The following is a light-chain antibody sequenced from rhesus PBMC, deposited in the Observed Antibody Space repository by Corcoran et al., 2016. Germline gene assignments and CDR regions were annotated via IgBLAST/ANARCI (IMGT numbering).Light chain of an antibody. J-gene: IGKJ1*01. CDR3: MQGIEYPWT. CDR2: VVS. Sequence: DIVMTQTPLSLPVTPGEPASISCRSSQSLLDSEDGNTYLEWYLQKPGQFPRPLIYVVSNRASGVPDRLSGSGSDTDFTLKIRRVEAEDVGVYYCMQGIEYPWTFGQGTKVEIK. V-gene: IGKV2S20*01. CDR1: QSLLDSEDGNTY.